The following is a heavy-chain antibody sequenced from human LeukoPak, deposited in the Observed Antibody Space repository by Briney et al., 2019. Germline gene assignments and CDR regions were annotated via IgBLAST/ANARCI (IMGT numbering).Heavy chain of an antibody. V-gene: IGHV3-7*05. CDR2: IKEDGSVK. CDR3: ARGHYGMDV. Sequence: GGSLRLSCAASEFPFSRSWMTWVRQAPGKGLEWVANIKEDGSVKNYVDSAEGRFTISRDNAKNSLFLQMNSLRDEDTAVYYCARGHYGMDVWGQGTTVTVSS. J-gene: IGHJ6*02. CDR1: EFPFSRSW.